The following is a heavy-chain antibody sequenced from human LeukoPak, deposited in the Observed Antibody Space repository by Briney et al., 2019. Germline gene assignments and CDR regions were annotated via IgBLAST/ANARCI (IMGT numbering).Heavy chain of an antibody. Sequence: TSETLSLTCSVSGGSISSYYWNWIRQPPGKGLEWIGSISYSGSTNYNPSLESRVTISVDTSKNQISLKLSSVTAADTAIYYCARAPERWYSYGSYTYHYMDVWGRGTTVTVSS. CDR3: ARAPERWYSYGSYTYHYMDV. CDR1: GGSISSYY. D-gene: IGHD3-10*01. CDR2: ISYSGST. J-gene: IGHJ6*03. V-gene: IGHV4-59*01.